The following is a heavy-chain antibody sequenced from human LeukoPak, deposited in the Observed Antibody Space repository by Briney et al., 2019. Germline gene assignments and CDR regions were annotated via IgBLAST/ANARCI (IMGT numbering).Heavy chain of an antibody. CDR3: AKTFYSGSGSELPHH. V-gene: IGHV3-30*18. J-gene: IGHJ1*01. CDR2: ISNDESNT. CDR1: GFTFSTYG. Sequence: GRSLRLSCAASGFTFSTYGMHWVRQAPGKGLEWVAVISNDESNTYYADSVKGRFTISRDNSKNTLYLQMTSLRVEDTAEYYCAKTFYSGSGSELPHHWGQGTLVTVSS. D-gene: IGHD3-10*01.